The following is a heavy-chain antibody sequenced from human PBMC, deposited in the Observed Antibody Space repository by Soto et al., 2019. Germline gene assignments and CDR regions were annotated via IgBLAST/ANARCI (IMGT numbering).Heavy chain of an antibody. Sequence: PSETLSLTCTVSGGSISSSSYCWGWIRQPPGKGLEWIGSIYYSGSTYYNPSLKSRVTISVDTSKNQFSLKLSSVTAADTAVYYCATIVPAAIASYYGMDVWGQGTTVTVSS. CDR3: ATIVPAAIASYYGMDV. J-gene: IGHJ6*02. CDR1: GGSISSSSYC. D-gene: IGHD2-2*01. V-gene: IGHV4-39*01. CDR2: IYYSGST.